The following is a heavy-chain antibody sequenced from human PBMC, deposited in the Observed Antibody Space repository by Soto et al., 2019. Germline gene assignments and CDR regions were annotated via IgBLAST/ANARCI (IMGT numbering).Heavy chain of an antibody. V-gene: IGHV1-24*01. CDR2: FDPEDGET. D-gene: IGHD3-22*01. CDR3: ATGVDYDSSGYYY. J-gene: IGHJ4*02. CDR1: S. Sequence: SLRSLHQSPGKGLEWMGGFDPEDGETIYAQKFQGRVTMTEDTSTDTAYMELSSLRSEDTAVYYCATGVDYDSSGYYYWGQGTLVTVSS.